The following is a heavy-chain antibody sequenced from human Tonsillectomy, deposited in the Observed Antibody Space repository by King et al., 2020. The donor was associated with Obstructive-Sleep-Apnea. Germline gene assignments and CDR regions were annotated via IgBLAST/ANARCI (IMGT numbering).Heavy chain of an antibody. Sequence: QLQESGPGLVKPSETLSLTCNFSGGSISSYFWSWIRQPPGEGREWIGDISYSGTTKYNPILKSRVTISVDTTKNQFSLKLSSVTAADTAVYSCATHELELRPFDYWGQGALVTVSS. D-gene: IGHD1-7*01. CDR2: ISYSGTT. CDR3: ATHELELRPFDY. V-gene: IGHV4-59*08. J-gene: IGHJ4*02. CDR1: GGSISSYF.